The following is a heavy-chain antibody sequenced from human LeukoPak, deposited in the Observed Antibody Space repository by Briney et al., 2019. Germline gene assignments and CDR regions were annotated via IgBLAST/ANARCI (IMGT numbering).Heavy chain of an antibody. Sequence: GGSLRLSCAASGFTFSSFTLHWVRQAPGKGLEWVSAISGSGGSTYYADSVKGRFTISRDNSKNTLYLQMNSLRAEDTAVYYCAKDDEERWLPDYWGQGTLVTVSS. CDR1: GFTFSSFT. CDR2: ISGSGGST. J-gene: IGHJ4*02. CDR3: AKDDEERWLPDY. D-gene: IGHD5-24*01. V-gene: IGHV3-23*01.